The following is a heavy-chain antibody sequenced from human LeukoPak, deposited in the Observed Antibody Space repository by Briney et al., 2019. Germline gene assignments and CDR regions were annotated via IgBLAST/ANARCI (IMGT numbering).Heavy chain of an antibody. J-gene: IGHJ3*02. CDR1: GFTFSSYS. CDR3: AREEFPCGGDCYYAFDI. Sequence: GGSLRLSCAASGFTFSSYSMNWVRQAPGKGLEWVSSISSSSSYIYYADSVKGRFTISRDNAKNSLYLQMNSLRAEDTAVYYCAREEFPCGGDCYYAFDIWGQGTMVTVSS. D-gene: IGHD2-21*02. V-gene: IGHV3-21*01. CDR2: ISSSSSYI.